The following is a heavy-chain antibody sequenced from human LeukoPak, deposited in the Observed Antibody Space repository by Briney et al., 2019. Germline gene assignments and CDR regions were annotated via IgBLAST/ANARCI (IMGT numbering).Heavy chain of an antibody. V-gene: IGHV3-7*01. J-gene: IGHJ5*02. CDR3: ARDGTAAGWFDP. CDR1: GFTFGDYA. CDR2: IKQDGSEK. Sequence: PGGSLRLSCTASGFTFGDYAMSWFRQAPGKGLEWVANIKQDGSEKYYVDSVKGRFTISRDNAKNSLYLQMNSLRAEDTAVYCCARDGTAAGWFDPWGQGTLVTVSS. D-gene: IGHD6-13*01.